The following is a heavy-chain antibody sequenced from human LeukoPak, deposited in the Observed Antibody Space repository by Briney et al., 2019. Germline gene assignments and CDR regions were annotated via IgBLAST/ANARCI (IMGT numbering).Heavy chain of an antibody. J-gene: IGHJ3*02. Sequence: SQTLSLTCAVSGDSVSSSSAVWNWIRQSPSRGLEWLGRTYYRSKWYNDYAVSVKSRITINPDTSKNQFSLQLNSVTPEDTAVYYCAREGSSSAFDIWGQGTMATVSS. CDR1: GDSVSSSSAV. V-gene: IGHV6-1*01. CDR2: TYYRSKWYN. CDR3: AREGSSSAFDI. D-gene: IGHD6-6*01.